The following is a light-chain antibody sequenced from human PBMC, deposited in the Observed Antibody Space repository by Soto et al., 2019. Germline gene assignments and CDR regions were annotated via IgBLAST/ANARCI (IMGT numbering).Light chain of an antibody. CDR3: QQYTSYPWT. J-gene: IGKJ1*01. Sequence: DIQMTQSPSTLSASVGERVIITCRASQSISIWLAWYQQRPGKAPKLLIYKASSLQSGVPSRFSGSGSGTEFTLTISSLQPDDLATYYCQQYTSYPWTLGQGKKVEIK. V-gene: IGKV1-5*03. CDR2: KAS. CDR1: QSISIW.